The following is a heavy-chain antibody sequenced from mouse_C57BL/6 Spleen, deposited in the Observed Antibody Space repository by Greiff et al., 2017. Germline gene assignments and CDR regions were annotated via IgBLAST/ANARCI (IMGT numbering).Heavy chain of an antibody. D-gene: IGHD1-1*01. V-gene: IGHV1-59*01. Sequence: QVQLQQPGAELVRPGTSVKLSCKASGYTFTSYWMHWVKQRPGQGLEWIGVIDPSDSYTNYNQKFKGKATLTVDTSSSTAYMQLSSLTSEDSAVYYCARTTTVASDYWGQGTTLTVSS. CDR1: GYTFTSYW. CDR3: ARTTTVASDY. J-gene: IGHJ2*01. CDR2: IDPSDSYT.